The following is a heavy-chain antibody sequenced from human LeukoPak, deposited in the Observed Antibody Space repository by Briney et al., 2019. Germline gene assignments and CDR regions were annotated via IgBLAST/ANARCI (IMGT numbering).Heavy chain of an antibody. CDR3: ARESWFGELLGYMDV. CDR2: IIPIFGTA. V-gene: IGHV1-69*05. D-gene: IGHD3-10*01. J-gene: IGHJ6*03. Sequence: GASVKVSCKATGCTFSSYAISWVRQAPGQGLEWMGRIIPIFGTANYAQKFQGRVTITTDESTSTAYMELSSLRSEDTAVYYCARESWFGELLGYMDVWGKGTTVTVS. CDR1: GCTFSSYA.